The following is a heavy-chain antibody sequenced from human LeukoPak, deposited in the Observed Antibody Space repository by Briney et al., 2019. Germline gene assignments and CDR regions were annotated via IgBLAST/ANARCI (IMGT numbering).Heavy chain of an antibody. D-gene: IGHD2-2*02. CDR2: IRYDGSNK. CDR3: AKDRYRGNYYYYYMDV. CDR1: GFTFRSYG. J-gene: IGHJ6*03. V-gene: IGHV3-30*02. Sequence: PGGSLRLSCAASGFTFRSYGMHWVRQAPGKGLEWVAFIRYDGSNKYYADSVKGRFTISRDNSKNTLYLQMNSLRAEDTAVYYCAKDRYRGNYYYYYMDVWGKGTTVTISS.